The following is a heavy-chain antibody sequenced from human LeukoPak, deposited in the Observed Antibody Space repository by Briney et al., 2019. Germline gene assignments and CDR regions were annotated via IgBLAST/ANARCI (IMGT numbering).Heavy chain of an antibody. CDR1: GGSISSYY. J-gene: IGHJ5*02. CDR2: IYYSGST. V-gene: IGHV4-59*01. D-gene: IGHD6-19*01. Sequence: SETLSLTCTVSGGSISSYYWSWVRQPPGKGLEWIGYIYYSGSTNYNPSLKSRVTISVDTSKNQFSLKLSSVTAADTAVYYCARGPYSSGWHQGWFDPWGQGTLVTVSS. CDR3: ARGPYSSGWHQGWFDP.